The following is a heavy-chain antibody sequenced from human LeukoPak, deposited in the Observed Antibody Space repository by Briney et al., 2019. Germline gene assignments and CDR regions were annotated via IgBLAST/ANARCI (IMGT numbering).Heavy chain of an antibody. CDR1: GFTFSSYS. CDR3: AREPRYCGGDCGAFDI. D-gene: IGHD2-21*02. Sequence: GGSLRLSCAASGFTFSSYSLNWVRQAPGKGLEWVSHISSVSSAIFYADSVRGRFTISRDNAKNSLYMQMISLRDEDTAVYYCAREPRYCGGDCGAFDIWGQGTMVTVSS. J-gene: IGHJ3*02. V-gene: IGHV3-48*02. CDR2: ISSVSSAI.